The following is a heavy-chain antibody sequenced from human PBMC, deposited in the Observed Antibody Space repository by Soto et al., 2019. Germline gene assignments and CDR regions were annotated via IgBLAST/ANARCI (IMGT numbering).Heavy chain of an antibody. V-gene: IGHV3-30*18. CDR3: AKEGCSSTSCYRGGAFYI. Sequence: QVQLVESGGGVVQPGRSLRLSCAASGFTFSSYGMHWVRQAPGKGLEWVAVISYDGSNKYYADSVKGRFTISRDNSKNTLYLQMNSLRAEDTSVYYCAKEGCSSTSCYRGGAFYIWGQGTMVTVSS. CDR1: GFTFSSYG. J-gene: IGHJ3*02. D-gene: IGHD2-2*01. CDR2: ISYDGSNK.